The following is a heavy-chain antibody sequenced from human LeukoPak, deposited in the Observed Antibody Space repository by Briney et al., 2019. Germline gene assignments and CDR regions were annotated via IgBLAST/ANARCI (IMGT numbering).Heavy chain of an antibody. D-gene: IGHD5-12*01. CDR2: VYHYGTT. J-gene: IGHJ4*02. Sequence: SETLSLTCAVSGGSITTNNWWSRVRQPPGKGLEWIGEVYHYGTTNYNPSLKSRVTMSVDKSKNQFSLNLNSVTAADTAVYYCARGPSVAAHLDYWGQGTLVTVSS. V-gene: IGHV4-4*02. CDR1: GGSITTNNW. CDR3: ARGPSVAAHLDY.